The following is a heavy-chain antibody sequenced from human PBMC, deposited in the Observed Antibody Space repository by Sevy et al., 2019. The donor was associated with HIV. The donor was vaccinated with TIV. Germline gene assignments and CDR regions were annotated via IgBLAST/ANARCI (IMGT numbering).Heavy chain of an antibody. CDR3: ARDRVAAAGYYYYYMDV. Sequence: GGCLRLSCAASGFTFSSYSMNWVRQAPGKGLEWVSYISSSSSTIYYADSVKGRFTISRDNAKNSLYLQMNSLRDEDTAVYYCARDRVAAAGYYYYYMDVWGKGTTVTVSS. CDR2: ISSSSSTI. J-gene: IGHJ6*03. D-gene: IGHD6-13*01. CDR1: GFTFSSYS. V-gene: IGHV3-48*02.